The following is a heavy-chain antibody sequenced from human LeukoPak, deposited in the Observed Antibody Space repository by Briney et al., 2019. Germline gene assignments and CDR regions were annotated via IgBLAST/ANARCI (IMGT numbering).Heavy chain of an antibody. V-gene: IGHV1-2*02. CDR3: ALEFSSSSYYFDY. Sequence: ASVKVSCTASGYTFTGYYMHWVRQAPGQGLEWMGWINPNSGGTNYAQKFQGRVTMTRDTSISTAYMELSRLTSDDTAVYYCALEFSSSSYYFDYWGQGTLVTVSS. D-gene: IGHD6-6*01. CDR2: INPNSGGT. J-gene: IGHJ4*02. CDR1: GYTFTGYY.